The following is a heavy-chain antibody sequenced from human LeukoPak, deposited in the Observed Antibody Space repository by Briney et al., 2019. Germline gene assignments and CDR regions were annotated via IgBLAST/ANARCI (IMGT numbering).Heavy chain of an antibody. CDR3: AKERTVTTLGIFYPEYYFDY. CDR2: ISGSGGST. V-gene: IGHV3-23*01. J-gene: IGHJ4*02. CDR1: GFTFSSYA. D-gene: IGHD4-17*01. Sequence: PGGSLRLSCAASGFTFSSYAMSWVRQAPGKGLEWVSAISGSGGSTYYADSVKGRFTISRDNSKNTLYLQMNSLRAEDTAVYYCAKERTVTTLGIFYPEYYFDYWGQGTLVTVSS.